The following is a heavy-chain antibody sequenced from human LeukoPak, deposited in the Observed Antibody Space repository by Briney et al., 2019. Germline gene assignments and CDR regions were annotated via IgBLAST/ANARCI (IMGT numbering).Heavy chain of an antibody. D-gene: IGHD6-19*01. J-gene: IGHJ4*02. CDR1: GYTLTELS. CDR2: FDPEDGET. CDR3: ATARLYSGWYYFDY. Sequence: GASVKVSCKVSGYTLTELSMHWARQAPGKGLEWMGGFDPEDGETIYAQKFQGRVTMTEDTSTDTAYMELSSLRSEDTAVYYCATARLYSGWYYFDYWGQGTLVTVSS. V-gene: IGHV1-24*01.